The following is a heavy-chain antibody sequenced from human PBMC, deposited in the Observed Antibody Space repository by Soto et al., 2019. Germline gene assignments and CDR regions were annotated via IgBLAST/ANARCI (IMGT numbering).Heavy chain of an antibody. CDR2: VSSTGDDT. CDR1: GFTFGSFA. J-gene: IGHJ4*02. CDR3: VRLNGCSYGYGDY. Sequence: EVQLLESGGGLVQPGGSLRLSCAASGFTFGSFAMSWVRQAPGKGLEWVSAVSSTGDDTYYADSVQGRFTISRDNSKNTLYLQMDSLRAEDTALYYCVRLNGCSYGYGDYWGQGTLVTVSS. V-gene: IGHV3-23*01. D-gene: IGHD5-18*01.